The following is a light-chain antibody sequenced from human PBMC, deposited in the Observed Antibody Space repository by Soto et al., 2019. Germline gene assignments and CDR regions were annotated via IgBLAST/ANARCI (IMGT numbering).Light chain of an antibody. CDR3: QQRSNWPPGFT. Sequence: EIVLTQSPATLSLSPGERATLSCRASQSVSSYLAWYQQKPGQAPRLLIYDASNSATGIPARFSGSGSGTDFHLTISCLEPEDFAVYYCQQRSNWPPGFTFGPGTKVDIK. J-gene: IGKJ3*01. CDR2: DAS. CDR1: QSVSSY. V-gene: IGKV3-11*01.